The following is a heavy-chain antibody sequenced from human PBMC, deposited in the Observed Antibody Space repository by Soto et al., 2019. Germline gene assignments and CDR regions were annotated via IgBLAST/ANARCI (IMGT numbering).Heavy chain of an antibody. CDR1: GGTFSSYA. D-gene: IGHD6-13*01. CDR3: ARSIAAAGRFAYYYGMDV. J-gene: IGHJ6*02. CDR2: IIPIFGTA. Sequence: SVKVSCKASGGTFSSYAISWVRQAPGQGLEWMGGIIPIFGTANYAQKFQGRVTITADKSTSTAYMELSSLRSEDTAVYYCARSIAAAGRFAYYYGMDVWGQGTTVTVSS. V-gene: IGHV1-69*06.